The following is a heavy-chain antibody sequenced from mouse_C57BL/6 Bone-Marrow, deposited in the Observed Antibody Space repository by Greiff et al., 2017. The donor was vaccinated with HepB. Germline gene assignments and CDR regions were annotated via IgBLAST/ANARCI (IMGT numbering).Heavy chain of an antibody. CDR3: AGDPLSSWGAMDY. J-gene: IGHJ4*01. Sequence: QVQLQQSGAELARPGASVKLSCKASGYTFTSYGISWVKQRPGQGLEWIGEIYPRSGNTYYNEKFKGKATLTADKSSSTAYMELRSLTSEDSAVYCCAGDPLSSWGAMDYWGQGTSVTVSS. CDR2: IYPRSGNT. CDR1: GYTFTSYG. V-gene: IGHV1-81*01. D-gene: IGHD1-1*01.